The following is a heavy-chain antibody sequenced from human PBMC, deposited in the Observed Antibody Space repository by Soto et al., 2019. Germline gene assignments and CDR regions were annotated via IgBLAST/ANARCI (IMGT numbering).Heavy chain of an antibody. CDR3: ARDRKPNRYSSSWYSWFDP. J-gene: IGHJ5*02. D-gene: IGHD6-13*01. CDR1: GYTFTSYA. V-gene: IGHV1-3*01. CDR2: INAGNGNT. Sequence: ASVKVSCKASGYTFTSYAMHWVRQAPGQRLEWMGWINAGNGNTKYSQKFQGRVTITRDTSASTAYMELSSLRSEDTAVYYCARDRKPNRYSSSWYSWFDPWGQGTLVTVSS.